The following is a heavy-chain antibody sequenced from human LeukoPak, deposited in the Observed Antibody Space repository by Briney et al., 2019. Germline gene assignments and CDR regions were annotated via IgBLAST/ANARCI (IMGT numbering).Heavy chain of an antibody. CDR2: MNPNSGNT. V-gene: IGHV1-8*03. Sequence: ASVKVSCKXSGYTFTSYDINWVRQATGQGLEWMGWMNPNSGNTGYSQKFQGRVTITRNTSISTAYMELSSLRSEDTAVYYCARGGDFRSGYRGYAFDIWGQGTMVTVSS. D-gene: IGHD3-3*01. J-gene: IGHJ3*02. CDR1: GYTFTSYD. CDR3: ARGGDFRSGYRGYAFDI.